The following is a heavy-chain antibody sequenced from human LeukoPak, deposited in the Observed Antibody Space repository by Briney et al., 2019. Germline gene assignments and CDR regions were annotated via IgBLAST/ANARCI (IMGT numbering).Heavy chain of an antibody. CDR2: ISYDGSNK. V-gene: IGHV3-30*01. Sequence: GGSLRLSCAASGFTFSSYAMHWVRQAPGKGLEWVAVISYDGSNKYYADSVKGRFTISRDNSKNTLYLQMNSLRAEDTAVYYCARWGSAVDYWAREPWSPSPQ. D-gene: IGHD3-16*01. J-gene: IGHJ4*02. CDR3: ARWGSAVDY. CDR1: GFTFSSYA.